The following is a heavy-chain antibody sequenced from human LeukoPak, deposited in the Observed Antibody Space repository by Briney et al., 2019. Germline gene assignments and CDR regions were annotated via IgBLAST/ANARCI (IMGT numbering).Heavy chain of an antibody. CDR1: GYTFTSYD. CDR3: ARVGGPRSYDFWSGYSYRPWYFDY. Sequence: ASVKVSCKASGYTFTSYDINWVRQATGQGLEWMGWMNPNSGNTGYAQKFQGRVTITRNTSISTAYMELSSLRSEDTAVYYCARVGGPRSYDFWSGYSYRPWYFDYWGQGTLVTVSS. D-gene: IGHD3-3*01. V-gene: IGHV1-8*03. J-gene: IGHJ4*02. CDR2: MNPNSGNT.